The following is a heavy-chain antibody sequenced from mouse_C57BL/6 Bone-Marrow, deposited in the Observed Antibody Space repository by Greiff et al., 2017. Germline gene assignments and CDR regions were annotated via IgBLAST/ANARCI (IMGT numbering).Heavy chain of an antibody. CDR3: TTYCYGSPAWFAY. Sequence: EVQLQQSGAELVRPGASVKLSCTASGFNIKDDYMHWVKQRPEQGLEWIGWIDPENGDTEYASKFQGKATITADTSSNTAYLQLSSLTSEDTAVYYCTTYCYGSPAWFAYWGQGTLVTVSA. J-gene: IGHJ3*01. CDR2: IDPENGDT. D-gene: IGHD1-1*01. CDR1: GFNIKDDY. V-gene: IGHV14-4*01.